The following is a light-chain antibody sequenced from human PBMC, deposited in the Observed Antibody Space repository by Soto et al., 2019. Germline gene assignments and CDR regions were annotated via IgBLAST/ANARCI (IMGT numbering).Light chain of an antibody. J-gene: IGLJ1*01. Sequence: QSALTQPASVSGSPGQSITISCTGTGSDVGGYDYVSWYQQYPGKAPKLVIYDVTNRPSGVSNRFSGSKSGNTAALIIFGLQAEDEAYYYCCSYTSSGTYVFGTGTKLTVL. CDR2: DVT. CDR1: GSDVGGYDY. CDR3: CSYTSSGTYV. V-gene: IGLV2-14*03.